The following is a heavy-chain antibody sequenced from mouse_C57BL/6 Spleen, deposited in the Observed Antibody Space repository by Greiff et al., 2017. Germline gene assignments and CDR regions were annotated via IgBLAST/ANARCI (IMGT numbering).Heavy chain of an antibody. Sequence: VQLQQPGAGLVKPGASVKMSCKASGYTFTSYWITWVKQRPGQGLEWIGDIYPGSGSTNYNEKFKSKATLTVDTSSSTAYMQLSSLTSEDSAVYYCARHDGYYGDWYFDVWGTGTTVTVSS. CDR3: ARHDGYYGDWYFDV. D-gene: IGHD2-3*01. V-gene: IGHV1-55*01. J-gene: IGHJ1*03. CDR2: IYPGSGST. CDR1: GYTFTSYW.